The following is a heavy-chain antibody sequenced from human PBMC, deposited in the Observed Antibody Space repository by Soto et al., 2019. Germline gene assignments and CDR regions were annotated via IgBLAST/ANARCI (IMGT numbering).Heavy chain of an antibody. Sequence: EVQLLESGGGLVQPGGSLRLSCAASGFTFSSYAMSWVRQAPGKGLEWVSAISVSGGNTYYTDSVKGQFTISRDNSKNTVYLQMNSLRADDTAVYYCAKDKPGTTSFDYWGQGTLVTVSS. J-gene: IGHJ4*02. CDR1: GFTFSSYA. CDR3: AKDKPGTTSFDY. D-gene: IGHD1-1*01. CDR2: ISVSGGNT. V-gene: IGHV3-23*01.